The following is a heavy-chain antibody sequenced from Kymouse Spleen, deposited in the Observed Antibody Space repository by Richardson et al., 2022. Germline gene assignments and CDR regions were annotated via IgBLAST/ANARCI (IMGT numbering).Heavy chain of an antibody. Sequence: QVQLQESGPGLVKPSETLSLTCTVSGGSISSYYWSWIRQPPGKGLEWIGYIYYSGSTNYNPSLKSRVTISVDTSKNQFSLKLSSVTAADTAVYYCARDQDSSRMDVWGQGTTVTVSS. V-gene: IGHV4-59*01. CDR2: IYYSGST. CDR3: ARDQDSSRMDV. J-gene: IGHJ6*02. D-gene: IGHD6-13*01,IGHD6-25*01,IGHD6-6*01. CDR1: GGSISSYY.